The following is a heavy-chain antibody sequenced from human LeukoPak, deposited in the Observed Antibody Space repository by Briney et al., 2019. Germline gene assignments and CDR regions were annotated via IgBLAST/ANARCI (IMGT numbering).Heavy chain of an antibody. J-gene: IGHJ6*03. CDR3: ARDSIRGYDFWSGNEYYYYMDV. D-gene: IGHD3-3*01. Sequence: GGSLRLSCAASGFTFSSYSMNWVRQAPGKGLEWVSSISSSSSYIYYADSVKGRFTISRDNAKNSLYLQMNSLRAEDTAVYYCARDSIRGYDFWSGNEYYYYMDVWGKGTTVTVSS. CDR1: GFTFSSYS. V-gene: IGHV3-21*01. CDR2: ISSSSSYI.